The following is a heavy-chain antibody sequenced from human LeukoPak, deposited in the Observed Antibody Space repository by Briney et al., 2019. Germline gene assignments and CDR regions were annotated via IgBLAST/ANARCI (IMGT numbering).Heavy chain of an antibody. CDR3: ASPTGYCSSTSCPNYYGSGASDY. Sequence: PGGSLRLSCAASGFTFRNYGMHWVRQAPGKGLEWVAVIPYDGSNEYYADSVKGRFTISRDNSKSTLYLQMNSLRAEDTAVYYCASPTGYCSSTSCPNYYGSGASDYWGQGTLVTVSS. D-gene: IGHD2-2*01. CDR2: IPYDGSNE. V-gene: IGHV3-30*03. CDR1: GFTFRNYG. J-gene: IGHJ4*02.